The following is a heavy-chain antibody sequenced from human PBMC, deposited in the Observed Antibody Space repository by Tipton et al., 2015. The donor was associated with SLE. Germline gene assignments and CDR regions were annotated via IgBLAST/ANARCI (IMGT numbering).Heavy chain of an antibody. CDR3: ARLFGIAAV. D-gene: IGHD6-13*01. Sequence: TLSLTCTVSGASVSKYYWSWIRQPAGKGLEWIGRIYIDGSGSIKYNPSLKGRVTMSVDTSKNQVSLILSSVTAADAAVYYCARLFGIAAVWGQGTLVTVSS. J-gene: IGHJ4*02. V-gene: IGHV4-4*07. CDR1: GASVSKYY. CDR2: IYIDGSGSI.